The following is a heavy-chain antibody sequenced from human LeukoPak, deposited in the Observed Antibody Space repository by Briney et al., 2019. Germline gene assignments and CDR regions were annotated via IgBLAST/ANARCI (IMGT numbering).Heavy chain of an antibody. D-gene: IGHD5-12*01. CDR1: GFTFSNYG. V-gene: IGHV3-33*01. J-gene: IGHJ4*02. Sequence: PGRSLRLSCAASGFTFSNYGMHWVRQAPGKGLEWVALIWYDGSNKYYADSVRGRFTISRDNSKNTLYLQMKSLRVEDTAVYYCATLVATTQFDYWGQGTLVTVSS. CDR3: ATLVATTQFDY. CDR2: IWYDGSNK.